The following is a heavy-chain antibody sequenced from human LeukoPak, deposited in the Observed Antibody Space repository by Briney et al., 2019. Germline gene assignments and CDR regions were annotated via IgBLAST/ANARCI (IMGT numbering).Heavy chain of an antibody. CDR1: GYTFTSYY. V-gene: IGHV1-46*01. Sequence: GASVKVSFKASGYTFTSYYMHWVRQAPGQGLEWVGIINPSGGSTSYAQKFQGRVTMTRDMSTSTVYMELSSLRSEDTAVYYCARGSYYGSGSYYNEGNDFDYWGQGTLVTVSS. J-gene: IGHJ4*02. D-gene: IGHD3-10*01. CDR3: ARGSYYGSGSYYNEGNDFDY. CDR2: INPSGGST.